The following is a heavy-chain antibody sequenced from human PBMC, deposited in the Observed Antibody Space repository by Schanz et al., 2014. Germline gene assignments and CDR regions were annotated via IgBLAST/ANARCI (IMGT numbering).Heavy chain of an antibody. J-gene: IGHJ3*01. D-gene: IGHD2-8*01. CDR3: TTDNGHFAFDF. V-gene: IGHV3-23*01. Sequence: EVKLLESGGTLVRPGGSLRLSCAASGFTFSTYAMAWVRQAPGKGLEWVSSINTGGDSTYYADSVKGRFTISRDNSRDTVYLQMNSLRADDTAMYYCTTDNGHFAFDFWGQGTMVTVSS. CDR2: INTGGDST. CDR1: GFTFSTYA.